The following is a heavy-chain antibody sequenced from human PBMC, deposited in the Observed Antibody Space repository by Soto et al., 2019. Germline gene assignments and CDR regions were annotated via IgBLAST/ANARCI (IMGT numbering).Heavy chain of an antibody. V-gene: IGHV3-53*01. CDR2: IYSGGYT. CDR3: AAQRGGGGY. Sequence: EVQLVESGGGLIQPGGSLRLSCAVSGFTVSNNYMSWVRQAPGKGLEGVSVIYSGGYTAYGDSVKGRFTISRDNSKNTLYLQINRPGPDDPALFFWAAQRGGGGYWGQGTLVTVSS. D-gene: IGHD6-25*01. J-gene: IGHJ4*02. CDR1: GFTVSNNY.